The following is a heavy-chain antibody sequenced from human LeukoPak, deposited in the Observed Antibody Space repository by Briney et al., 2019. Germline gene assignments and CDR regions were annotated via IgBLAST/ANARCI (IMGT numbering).Heavy chain of an antibody. CDR3: AKDRVSVIRVIDY. CDR2: ISWNSGSI. V-gene: IGHV3-9*01. Sequence: GGSLRLSCAASGFTFDDYAMHWVRQAPGKGLEWVSGISWNSGSIGYADSVKGRFTISRDNAKNSLYLQMNSLRAEDTAFYYCAKDRVSVIRVIDYWGQGTLVTVSS. J-gene: IGHJ4*02. CDR1: GFTFDDYA. D-gene: IGHD2-21*01.